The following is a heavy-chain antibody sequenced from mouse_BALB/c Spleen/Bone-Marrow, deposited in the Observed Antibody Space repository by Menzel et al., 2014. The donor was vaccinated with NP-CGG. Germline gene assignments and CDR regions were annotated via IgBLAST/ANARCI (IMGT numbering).Heavy chain of an antibody. Sequence: QVQLQQSGPELVKPGASVRISCKASGYTFTSYYIHWVKQRPGQGLEWIGWIYPGNVNTKYNEKFKGKATLTADKSSSTAYMQLSSLTSEDSEVYFCARLGRDYAMDYWGQGTSVTVSS. CDR3: ARLGRDYAMDY. CDR1: GYTFTSYY. J-gene: IGHJ4*01. D-gene: IGHD4-1*01. CDR2: IYPGNVNT. V-gene: IGHV1S56*01.